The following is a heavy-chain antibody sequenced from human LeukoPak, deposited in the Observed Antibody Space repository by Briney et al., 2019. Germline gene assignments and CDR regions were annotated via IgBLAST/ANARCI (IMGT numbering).Heavy chain of an antibody. CDR2: IISNGSTT. CDR1: GFTFSSYS. CDR3: ATGFWGYCSRNSCPLDN. V-gene: IGHV3-48*01. J-gene: IGHJ4*02. D-gene: IGHD2-2*01. Sequence: GGSLGLSCAASGFTFSSYSMNWVRQAPGKGLEWISYIISNGSTTHYADSVKGRFTISRDNANNSLSLQMSSLRAEDTAVYYCATGFWGYCSRNSCPLDNWGQGTLVTVAS.